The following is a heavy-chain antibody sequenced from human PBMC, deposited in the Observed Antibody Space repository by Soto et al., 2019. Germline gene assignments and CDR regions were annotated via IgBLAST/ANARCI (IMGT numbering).Heavy chain of an antibody. J-gene: IGHJ6*03. CDR1: GGSISSYY. V-gene: IGHV4-59*01. CDR2: IYYSGST. CDR3: ASFFFFCSSTSCYAWDYYYYYMDV. D-gene: IGHD2-2*01. Sequence: SETLSLTCTVSGGSISSYYWSWIRQPPGKGLEWIGYIYYSGSTNYNPSFKSRFTISVATSKTHFSLKLSSVTVGATAVYYCASFFFFCSSTSCYAWDYYYYYMDVWGKGTTVTVSS.